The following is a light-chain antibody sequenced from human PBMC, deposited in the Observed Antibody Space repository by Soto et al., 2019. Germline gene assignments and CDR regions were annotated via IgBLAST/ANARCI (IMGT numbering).Light chain of an antibody. J-gene: IGKJ1*01. CDR1: QGIDNY. V-gene: IGKV1-17*03. Sequence: DIQMTQSPSAMSASVGDRVTITCRASQGIDNYLAWFQQKPGKVPQRLIYAASTLQSGVPSRFSGSGSGTEFTLTISSLQTDDFATYYCQQYDSYPWTFGQGTKVDIK. CDR2: AAS. CDR3: QQYDSYPWT.